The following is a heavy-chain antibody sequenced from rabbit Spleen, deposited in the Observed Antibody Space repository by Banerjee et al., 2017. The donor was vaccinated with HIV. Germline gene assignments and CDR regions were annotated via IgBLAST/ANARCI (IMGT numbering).Heavy chain of an antibody. D-gene: IGHD1-1*01. CDR3: ARDLDGVIGWNFGW. CDR2: IDPVFGYT. CDR1: GFSFSTGYY. V-gene: IGHV1S40*01. Sequence: QSLEESGGDLVKPGASLTLTCKASGFSFSTGYYICWVRQAPGKGLEWIGYIDPVFGYTYYANWVNGRFTISSHNAQNTLFLQLNSLTAADTATYFCARDLDGVIGWNFGWWGPGTLVTVS. J-gene: IGHJ4*01.